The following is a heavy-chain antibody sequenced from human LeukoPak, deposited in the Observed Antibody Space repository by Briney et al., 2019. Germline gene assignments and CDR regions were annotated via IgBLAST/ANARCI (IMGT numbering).Heavy chain of an antibody. D-gene: IGHD5-18*01. CDR3: TREGYSFARH. J-gene: IGHJ4*02. CDR2: IRKKSDGGTT. Sequence: GGSLRLSCVASGFTFSDAWMAWVRQVPGKGLEWLGRIRKKSDGGTTEYAAPVEGRFTISRDDSTSTLSLQMNRLKSEDTGVYFCTREGYSFARHWGQGPLVTVSS. CDR1: GFTFSDAW. V-gene: IGHV3-15*01.